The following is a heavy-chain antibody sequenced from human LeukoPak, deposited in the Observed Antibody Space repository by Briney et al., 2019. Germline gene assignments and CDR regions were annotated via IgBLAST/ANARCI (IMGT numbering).Heavy chain of an antibody. CDR1: GGSFSGAS. CDR2: IXXXXST. D-gene: IGHD1-1*01. CDR3: ARRLTITARNDLDS. J-gene: IGHJ4*02. Sequence: PSETLSLTCAVFGGSFSGASXXXXXXPXGXXXXXXGEIXXXXSTXYNXXXXXXXXXXXXSSKNQFSLRLTSVTAADTAVYYCARRLTITARNDLDSWGQGTLVTVSS. V-gene: IGHV4-34*01.